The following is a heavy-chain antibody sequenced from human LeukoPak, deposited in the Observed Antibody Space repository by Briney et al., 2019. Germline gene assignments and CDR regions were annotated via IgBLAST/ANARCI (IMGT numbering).Heavy chain of an antibody. CDR3: ARHVGIAAFDY. CDR2: IYYSGST. D-gene: IGHD6-13*01. Sequence: SETLSLTCTVSGGSISSYYWSWIRQPPGKGLEWIGYIYYSGSTNYNPSLKSRVTISVDTSKNQFSLKLSSVSAADTAVYSCARHVGIAAFDYWGQGTLVTVSS. CDR1: GGSISSYY. V-gene: IGHV4-59*08. J-gene: IGHJ4*02.